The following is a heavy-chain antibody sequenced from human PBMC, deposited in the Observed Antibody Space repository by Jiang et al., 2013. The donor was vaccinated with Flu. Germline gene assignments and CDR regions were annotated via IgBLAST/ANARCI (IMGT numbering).Heavy chain of an antibody. D-gene: IGHD3-22*01. V-gene: IGHV1-69*02. J-gene: IGHJ4*02. Sequence: GAEVKKPGSSVQVSCKSSGDTFSSHTIHWVRQAPGQGLQWVGRVIPMIGIATYAENLQGRVTITADKSTSTAHLEVNSLTSADTAVYYCARGGNGGYPGYFDSWGQGTLVTVSS. CDR3: ARGGNGGYPGYFDS. CDR2: VIPMIGIA. CDR1: GDTFSSHT.